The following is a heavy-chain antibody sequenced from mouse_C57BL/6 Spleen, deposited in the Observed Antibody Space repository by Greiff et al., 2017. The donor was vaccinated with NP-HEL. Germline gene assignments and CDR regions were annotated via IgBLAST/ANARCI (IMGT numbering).Heavy chain of an antibody. CDR1: GSTFTSYW. CDR2: IDPSDSYT. CDR3: ARYPTGGGAMDY. D-gene: IGHD2-10*01. V-gene: IGHV1-50*01. J-gene: IGHJ4*01. Sequence: QVQLQQPGAELVKPGASVKLSCKASGSTFTSYWLQWVNQRPGPGLEWIGEIDPSDSYTNSNQKFKGKATLTVATSSSAAYMQLSSLTSEDSAVYYCARYPTGGGAMDYWGQGTSVTVSS.